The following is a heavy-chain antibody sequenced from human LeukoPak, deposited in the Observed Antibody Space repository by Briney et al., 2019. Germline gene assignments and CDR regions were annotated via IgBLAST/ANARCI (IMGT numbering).Heavy chain of an antibody. CDR1: GGSISSYY. D-gene: IGHD5-24*01. Sequence: SETLSLTCTVSGGSISSYYWIWIRQPPGKGLEWIGYIYYSGSTNYNPSLKSRVTISVDTSKNQFSLKLSSVTAADTAVYYCARVWDGYNFDYWGQGTLVTVSS. CDR3: ARVWDGYNFDY. J-gene: IGHJ4*02. V-gene: IGHV4-59*01. CDR2: IYYSGST.